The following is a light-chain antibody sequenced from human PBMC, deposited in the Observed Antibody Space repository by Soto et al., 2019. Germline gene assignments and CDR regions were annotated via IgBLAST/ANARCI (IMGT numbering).Light chain of an antibody. V-gene: IGLV2-14*01. CDR3: SSYTSRSTLYV. CDR1: SSEVGGYNY. CDR2: DVS. Sequence: QSALTQPASVSGSPGQSITISCTGTSSEVGGYNYVSWYQQHPGKAPKLMIYDVSNRPSGVSNRFSGSKSGNTASLTISGLQAEDEADYYCSSYTSRSTLYVFGTGTKVTVL. J-gene: IGLJ1*01.